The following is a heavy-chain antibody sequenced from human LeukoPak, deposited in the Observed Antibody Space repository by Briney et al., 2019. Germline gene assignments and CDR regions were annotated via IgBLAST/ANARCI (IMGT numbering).Heavy chain of an antibody. CDR2: INPDTGGT. V-gene: IGHV1-2*02. CDR3: ARVAAYTSTWSWFDP. D-gene: IGHD6-13*01. J-gene: IGHJ5*02. CDR1: GYVFTGYY. Sequence: SVKVSCKASGYVFTGYYLHWVRQAPGQGLEWVAYINPDTGGTNYAQRLQGRVTVTRDASISTAYMEMSRLTSDDTAIYYCARVAAYTSTWSWFDPWGQGTLVTVSS.